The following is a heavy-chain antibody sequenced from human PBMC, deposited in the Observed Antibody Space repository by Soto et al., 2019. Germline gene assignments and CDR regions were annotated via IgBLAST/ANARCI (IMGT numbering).Heavy chain of an antibody. J-gene: IGHJ6*02. CDR2: ISGSSGFT. CDR1: GLGLAFRTYA. D-gene: IGHD1-26*01. Sequence: EVQLLESGGGLVQPGGSLRLSCAASGLGLAFRTYAMSWVRQAPGKGLEWVSAISGSSGFTVYADSVKGRFTISRDNSKNTLYLQMNALRAEDTALYYGASALYGMSGDFKYYYGMDVWGQGTTVAVSS. CDR3: ASALYGMSGDFKYYYGMDV. V-gene: IGHV3-23*01.